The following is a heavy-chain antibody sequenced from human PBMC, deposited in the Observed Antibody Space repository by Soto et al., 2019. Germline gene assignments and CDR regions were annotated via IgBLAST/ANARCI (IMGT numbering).Heavy chain of an antibody. CDR1: GGSISSYY. D-gene: IGHD5-12*01. Sequence: SETLSLTCTVSGGSISSYYWSWIRQPPGKGLEWIGYIYYSGSTNYNPSLKSRVTISVDTSKNQFSLKLSSVTAADTAVYYCARHSSSGYDLFFDYWGQGTLVTVSS. V-gene: IGHV4-59*08. J-gene: IGHJ4*02. CDR3: ARHSSSGYDLFFDY. CDR2: IYYSGST.